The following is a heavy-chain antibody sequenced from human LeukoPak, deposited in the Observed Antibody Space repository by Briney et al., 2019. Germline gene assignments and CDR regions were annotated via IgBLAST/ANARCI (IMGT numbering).Heavy chain of an antibody. V-gene: IGHV4-39*01. CDR2: IYYSGST. J-gene: IGHJ4*02. CDR3: ARWRDGSLDY. D-gene: IGHD5-24*01. CDR1: GGSISSSSYY. Sequence: PSETLSLTCTVSGGSISSSSYYWGWIRQPPGKGLEWIGSIYYSGSTYYNPSPKSRFTISVDTSKKQFSLKPSSVTAADTAVYYCARWRDGSLDYWGQGTLVTVSS.